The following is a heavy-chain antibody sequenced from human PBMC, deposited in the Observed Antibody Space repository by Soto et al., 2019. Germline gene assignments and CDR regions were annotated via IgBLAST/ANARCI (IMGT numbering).Heavy chain of an antibody. CDR2: IYPGDSDT. D-gene: IGHD3-22*01. J-gene: IGHJ4*02. Sequence: PGESLKISCKGSGYSFTSYWIGWVRQMPGKGLEWMGIIYPGDSDTRYSPSFQGQVTISADKSISTAYLQWSSLKASDTAMYYCARSPSNYDSSGYYTYWGQGTLVTVSS. CDR1: GYSFTSYW. CDR3: ARSPSNYDSSGYYTY. V-gene: IGHV5-51*01.